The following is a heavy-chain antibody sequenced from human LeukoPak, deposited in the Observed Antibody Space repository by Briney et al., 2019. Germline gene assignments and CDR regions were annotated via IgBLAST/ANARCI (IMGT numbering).Heavy chain of an antibody. D-gene: IGHD3-22*01. J-gene: IGHJ3*02. Sequence: GRSLRLSCAASGFTFSSYAMTWVRQAPGKGLAWVSSISKSDGSTYYADSVKGRFTISRDDAKNSLYLQMNSLRAEDTAVYYCARDGLGYYDTRGAFDIWGQGTMVTVSS. CDR3: ARDGLGYYDTRGAFDI. CDR1: GFTFSSYA. V-gene: IGHV3-23*01. CDR2: ISKSDGST.